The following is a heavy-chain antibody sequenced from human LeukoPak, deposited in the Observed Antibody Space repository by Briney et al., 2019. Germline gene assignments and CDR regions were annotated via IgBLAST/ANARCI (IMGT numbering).Heavy chain of an antibody. J-gene: IGHJ4*02. CDR2: FDPEDGET. D-gene: IGHD3-22*01. Sequence: ASVKVSCKVSGYTLTELSVHWVRQAPGKGLEWMGGFDPEDGETIYAQKFQGRVTMTEDTSTDTAYMELSSLRSEDTAVYYCATADSSGYYYFDYWGQGTLVTVSS. V-gene: IGHV1-24*01. CDR3: ATADSSGYYYFDY. CDR1: GYTLTELS.